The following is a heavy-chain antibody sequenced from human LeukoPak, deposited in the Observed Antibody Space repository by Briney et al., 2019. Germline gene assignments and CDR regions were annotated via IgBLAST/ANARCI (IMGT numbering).Heavy chain of an antibody. J-gene: IGHJ4*02. CDR3: TGQAYYYDTSGFNFDY. CDR1: GCTLSDHY. D-gene: IGHD3-22*01. Sequence: GGSLRLSCAASGCTLSDHYMDWVRQAPGKGLEWVGRIRNKAGGDTTQYAASVRGRFVISRDDSKNSLYLQMNSLRTEDTAVYYCTGQAYYYDTSGFNFDYWGQGILVAVSS. CDR2: IRNKAGGDTT. V-gene: IGHV3-72*01.